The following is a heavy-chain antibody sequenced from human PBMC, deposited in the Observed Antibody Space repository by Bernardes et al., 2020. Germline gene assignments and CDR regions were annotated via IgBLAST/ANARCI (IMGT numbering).Heavy chain of an antibody. V-gene: IGHV3-74*01. CDR1: GFSFSSHY. CDR3: ARGCTGATCVGQMFFQH. Sequence: GGSLRLSCAASGFSFSSHYMHWVRQAPGKGLVWLSRMSGDETYTHYADFVKGRFTISRDNAKNTLYLEMNALRDEDTGVYYCARGCTGATCVGQMFFQHWGQGTLVTVST. J-gene: IGHJ1*01. CDR2: MSGDETYT. D-gene: IGHD2-8*02.